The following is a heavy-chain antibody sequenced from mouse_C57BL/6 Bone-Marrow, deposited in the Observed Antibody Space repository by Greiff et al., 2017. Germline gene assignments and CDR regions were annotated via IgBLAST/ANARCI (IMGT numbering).Heavy chain of an antibody. CDR3: ARTYYSNSFDY. CDR2: IRNKANGYTT. D-gene: IGHD2-5*01. CDR1: GFTFTDYY. V-gene: IGHV7-3*01. Sequence: DVMLVESGGGLVQPGGSLSLSCAASGFTFTDYYMSWVRQPPGKALEWLGFIRNKANGYTTEYSASVKGRFTISRDNSQSILYLQMNALRAEDSATYYCARTYYSNSFDYWGQGTTLTVSS. J-gene: IGHJ2*01.